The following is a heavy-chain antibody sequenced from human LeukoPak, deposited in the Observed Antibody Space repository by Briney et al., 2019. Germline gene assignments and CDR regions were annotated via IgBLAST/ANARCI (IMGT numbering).Heavy chain of an antibody. CDR3: ARPGTLWAYYFDY. Sequence: GGSLRLSCAASGFTFSDYYMSWLRQAPGKGLEGVSYISSSGSTIYYADSVKGRFTISRDNAKNSLYLQMNSLRAEDTAVYSCARPGTLWAYYFDYWGQGTLVTVSS. CDR2: ISSSGSTI. J-gene: IGHJ4*02. V-gene: IGHV3-11*04. CDR1: GFTFSDYY. D-gene: IGHD2-21*01.